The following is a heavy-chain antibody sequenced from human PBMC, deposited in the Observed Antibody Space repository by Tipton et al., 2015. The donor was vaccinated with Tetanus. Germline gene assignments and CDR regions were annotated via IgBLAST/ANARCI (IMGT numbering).Heavy chain of an antibody. J-gene: IGHJ4*02. Sequence: TLSLTCTVSGVSLTDYYWTWIRQPPGKGLEWIGEINHSGSAKYIPSLKSRATISVDTSKNQFSLNLSSVTAADTAVYYCARANYAFPNKGPFDFWGQGILVPVSS. CDR1: GVSLTDYY. V-gene: IGHV4-34*01. CDR2: INHSGSA. D-gene: IGHD3-3*01. CDR3: ARANYAFPNKGPFDF.